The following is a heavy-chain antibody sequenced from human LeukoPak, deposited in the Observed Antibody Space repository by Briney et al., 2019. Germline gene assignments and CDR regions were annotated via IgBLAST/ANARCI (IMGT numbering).Heavy chain of an antibody. D-gene: IGHD2-2*02. CDR1: GGSFSGYY. Sequence: SETLSLTCAVYGGSFSGYYWSWIRQPPGKGLEWIGEINHSGSTNYNPSLKSRVTISVDTSKNQFSLKLSSVTAADTAVYYCARTPDSYCSSTSCYRPAYYYYGMDVWGQGTTVTVSS. CDR3: ARTPDSYCSSTSCYRPAYYYYGMDV. CDR2: INHSGST. V-gene: IGHV4-34*01. J-gene: IGHJ6*02.